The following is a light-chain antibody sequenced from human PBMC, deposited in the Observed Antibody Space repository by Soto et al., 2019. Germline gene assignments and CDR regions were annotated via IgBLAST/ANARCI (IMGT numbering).Light chain of an antibody. CDR1: SSDVGGYNY. CDR2: DVT. V-gene: IGLV2-14*03. CDR3: SSYTSSSTLYV. Sequence: QSVLTQPASVSGSPGQSITISCTGTSSDVGGYNYVSWYQLHPGKAPKLMIYDVTNRPSGVSNRFSGSKSGNTASLTISGLQDEDEADYYCSSYTSSSTLYVFGTGTKVTVL. J-gene: IGLJ1*01.